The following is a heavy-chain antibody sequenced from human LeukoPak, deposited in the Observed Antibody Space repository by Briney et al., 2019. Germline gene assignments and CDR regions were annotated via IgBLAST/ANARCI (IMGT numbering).Heavy chain of an antibody. Sequence: SETLSLICTVSGLSISSYYWTWIRQPPGQGLEWIGHSYSSGYTNYNPPLKSRVTISVDTSKNQFSLTLSSVTAADTAVYYCARGTDYDSSSYWGDYYMDVWGKGTTVTVSS. V-gene: IGHV4-59*01. J-gene: IGHJ6*03. D-gene: IGHD3-22*01. CDR3: ARGTDYDSSSYWGDYYMDV. CDR1: GLSISSYY. CDR2: SYSSGYT.